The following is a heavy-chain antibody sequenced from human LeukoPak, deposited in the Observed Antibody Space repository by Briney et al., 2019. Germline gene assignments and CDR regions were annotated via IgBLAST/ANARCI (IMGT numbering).Heavy chain of an antibody. J-gene: IGHJ5*02. V-gene: IGHV3-7*01. CDR2: IKYVGSEQ. D-gene: IGHD6-13*01. Sequence: GGSLRLSCAASGFTFSNYWMTWVRQAPGKGLEWVANIKYVGSEQYYVDSVKGRFTISRDNAKNSLYLQMNSLRAEDTALYYCARGIATGIDFFDPWGQGTLVTVSS. CDR1: GFTFSNYW. CDR3: ARGIATGIDFFDP.